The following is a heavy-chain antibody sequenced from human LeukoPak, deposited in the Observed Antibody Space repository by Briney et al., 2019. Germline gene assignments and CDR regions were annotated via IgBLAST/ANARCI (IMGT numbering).Heavy chain of an antibody. CDR3: AKARLSTGWAYNDY. Sequence: GGSLRLSCAASGYAFRGYPMYWVRQAPGKGLEWVAFISYEEGDELYADSVKGRFTISRDNSKNTVYLQMNSLRAEDTAVYFCAKARLSTGWAYNDYWGQGTLVTVSS. J-gene: IGHJ4*02. V-gene: IGHV3-30*07. CDR2: ISYEEGDE. CDR1: GYAFRGYP. D-gene: IGHD6-19*01.